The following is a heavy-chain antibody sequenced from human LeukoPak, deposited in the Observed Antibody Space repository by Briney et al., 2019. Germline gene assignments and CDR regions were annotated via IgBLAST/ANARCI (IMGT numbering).Heavy chain of an antibody. CDR2: IYPSGST. J-gene: IGHJ3*02. V-gene: IGHV4-59*01. CDR1: GGSISSYY. Sequence: PSETLSLTCTVSGGSISSYYWSWIRQPPGKGLEWIGYIYPSGSTNYNPSLKSRVTISVDTSKNQFSLKLSSVTAADTAVYYCARRDTNDAFDIWGQGTMVTVSS. CDR3: ARRDTNDAFDI.